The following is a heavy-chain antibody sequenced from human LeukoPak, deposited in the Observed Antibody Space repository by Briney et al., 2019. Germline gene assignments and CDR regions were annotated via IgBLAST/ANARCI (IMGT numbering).Heavy chain of an antibody. CDR2: FSSNGGIT. D-gene: IGHD6-19*01. J-gene: IGHJ5*02. CDR1: VFSFSAYA. Sequence: GGSLRLSCSASVFSFSAYAMQWVRQAPGQGLEHVSAFSSNGGITSYTDSVKGRFTISRENSKNTLYLQMSSLRPEDTAVYYCVKFDTSGWYGVSASWGQGTLVSVSS. CDR3: VKFDTSGWYGVSAS. V-gene: IGHV3-64D*06.